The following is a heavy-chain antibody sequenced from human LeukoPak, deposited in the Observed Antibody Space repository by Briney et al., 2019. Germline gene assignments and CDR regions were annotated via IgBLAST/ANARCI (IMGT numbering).Heavy chain of an antibody. CDR3: ASSPYCGGDCYSY. CDR2: IIPILGIA. Sequence: SVKVSCKASGGTFSSYTISWVRQAPGQGLEWMGKIIPILGIANYAQKFQGRVTITADKSTSTAYMELSSLRSEDTAVYYCASSPYCGGDCYSYWGQGTLVTVSS. CDR1: GGTFSSYT. J-gene: IGHJ4*02. V-gene: IGHV1-69*02. D-gene: IGHD2-21*01.